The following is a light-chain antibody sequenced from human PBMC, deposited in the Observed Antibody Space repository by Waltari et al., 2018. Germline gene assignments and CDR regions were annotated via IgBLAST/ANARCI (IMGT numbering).Light chain of an antibody. CDR2: EVT. CDR3: NSFTSGNTWV. CDR1: SSDVGSYNR. V-gene: IGLV2-18*02. Sequence: QSALTQPPSVSGSPGQSVTISCTGASSDVGSYNRVSWYQQPPGTVPKLLIYEVTNRPSGVPDRCSGSKSGNTASLTVSGLQAEDEGDYYCNSFTSGNTWVFGGGTKLTVL. J-gene: IGLJ3*02.